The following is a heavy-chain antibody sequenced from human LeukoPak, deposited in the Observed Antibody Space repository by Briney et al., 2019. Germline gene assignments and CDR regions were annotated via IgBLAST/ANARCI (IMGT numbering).Heavy chain of an antibody. Sequence: QPGGSLRLSCAASGFTFTKYAMSWVRQAPGKGLEWVGFIRSKAYGGTTEYAASVKGRFTISRDDFKSIADLQMNSLKTEDTAVYYCTRFGRYSSSPVTFDYWGQGTLVTVSS. CDR1: GFTFTKYA. V-gene: IGHV3-49*04. J-gene: IGHJ4*02. CDR2: IRSKAYGGTT. CDR3: TRFGRYSSSPVTFDY. D-gene: IGHD6-13*01.